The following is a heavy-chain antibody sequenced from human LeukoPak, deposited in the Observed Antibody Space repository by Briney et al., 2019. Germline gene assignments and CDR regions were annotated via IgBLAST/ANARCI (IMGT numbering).Heavy chain of an antibody. CDR2: ISSSSSYI. CDR1: GFTFSSYS. D-gene: IGHD3-3*01. Sequence: GGSLRLSCAASGFTFSSYSMNWVRQAPGKGLEWVSSISSSSSYIYYADSVKGRFTISRDNSKNTLYLQMNSLRAEDTAVYYCARGITSGPRRYDVRNFDYWGQGTPVTVSS. CDR3: ARGITSGPRRYDVRNFDY. V-gene: IGHV3-21*01. J-gene: IGHJ4*02.